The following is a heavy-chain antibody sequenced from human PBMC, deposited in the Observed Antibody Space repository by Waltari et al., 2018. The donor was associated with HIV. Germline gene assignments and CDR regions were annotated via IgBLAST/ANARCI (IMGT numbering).Heavy chain of an antibody. D-gene: IGHD3-22*01. J-gene: IGHJ6*02. Sequence: EVQLVQSGAEVKKPGESLRISCKGSGYSFTSHWISWVRQMPGKGLEWMGRIDPSDSYTNYSPSFQGHVTISADKSISTAYLQWSSLKASDTAMYYCARPYYDSSLKALGGMDVWGQGTTVTVSS. V-gene: IGHV5-10-1*01. CDR1: GYSFTSHW. CDR2: IDPSDSYT. CDR3: ARPYYDSSLKALGGMDV.